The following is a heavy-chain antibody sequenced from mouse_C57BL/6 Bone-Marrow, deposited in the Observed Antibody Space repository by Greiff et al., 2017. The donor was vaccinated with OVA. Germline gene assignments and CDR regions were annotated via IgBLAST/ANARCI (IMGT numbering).Heavy chain of an antibody. V-gene: IGHV1-82*01. CDR1: GYAFSSSW. CDR2: IYPGDGDT. J-gene: IGHJ4*01. CDR3: ARRGQLRLRDYAMDY. Sequence: VQLQQSGPELVKPGASVKISCKASGYAFSSSWMNWVKQRPGKGLEWIGRIYPGDGDTNYNGKFKGKATLTADKSSSTAYMQLSSLTSEDSAVYFCARRGQLRLRDYAMDYWGQGTSVTVSS. D-gene: IGHD3-2*02.